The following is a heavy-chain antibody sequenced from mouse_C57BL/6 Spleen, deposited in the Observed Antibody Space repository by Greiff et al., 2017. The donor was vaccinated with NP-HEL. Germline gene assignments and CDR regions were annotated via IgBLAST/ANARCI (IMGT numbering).Heavy chain of an antibody. V-gene: IGHV1-53*01. Sequence: VQLQQPGTELVKPGASVKLSCKASGYTFTSSWMHWVKQRHGQGLEWIGNINPSNGGTNYNEKFKGKATLPVDQSSSTASMQLSSLTYKDSEVYDGASDGNYVRYYAMDYWGQGTSVTVSS. J-gene: IGHJ4*01. CDR2: INPSNGGT. D-gene: IGHD2-1*01. CDR1: GYTFTSSW. CDR3: ASDGNYVRYYAMDY.